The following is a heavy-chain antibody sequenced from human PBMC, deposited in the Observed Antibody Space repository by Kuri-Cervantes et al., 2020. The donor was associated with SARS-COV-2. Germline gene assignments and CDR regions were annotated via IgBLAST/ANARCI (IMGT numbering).Heavy chain of an antibody. V-gene: IGHV4-34*01. CDR2: INHSGST. J-gene: IGHJ6*02. CDR1: GGSFSGYY. CDR3: ARDQYYYYGMDV. Sequence: GSLRLSCAVYGGSFSGYYWSWIRQPPGKELEWIGEINHSGSTNYNPSLKSRVTISVDTSKNQFSLKLSSVTAADTAVYYCARDQYYYYGMDVWGQGTTVTVSS.